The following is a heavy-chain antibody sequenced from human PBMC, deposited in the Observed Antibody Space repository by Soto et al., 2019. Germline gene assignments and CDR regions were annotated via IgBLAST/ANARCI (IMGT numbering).Heavy chain of an antibody. Sequence: QVQLVQSGAEVKEPGDSVRVSCEASGYTFTAYHIHWVRQAPGQGLEWMGWINPKFGDTTYAHDFQGRVSMTRDMSISTGYMELSRLTSDDTAIYYCARNMDYYYGRGSGNGHGVWGQGTTVTVFS. V-gene: IGHV1-2*02. CDR2: INPKFGDT. CDR1: GYTFTAYH. J-gene: IGHJ6*02. D-gene: IGHD3-10*02. CDR3: ARNMDYYYGRGSGNGHGV.